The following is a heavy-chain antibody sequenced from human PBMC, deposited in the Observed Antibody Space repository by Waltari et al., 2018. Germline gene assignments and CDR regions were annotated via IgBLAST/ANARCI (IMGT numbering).Heavy chain of an antibody. CDR3: ARSLRSSSWFAPPYFDY. D-gene: IGHD6-13*01. V-gene: IGHV4-38-2*01. J-gene: IGHJ4*02. CDR2: IYHSGST. CDR1: GSSISSGSY. Sequence: QVQLQESGPGLVKPSEPLSLPCAVSGSSISSGSYWGWIRQPPGKGLEWIGSIYHSGSTYYNPSLKSRVTISVDTSKNQFSLKLSSVTAADTAMYYCARSLRSSSWFAPPYFDYWGQGTLVTVSS.